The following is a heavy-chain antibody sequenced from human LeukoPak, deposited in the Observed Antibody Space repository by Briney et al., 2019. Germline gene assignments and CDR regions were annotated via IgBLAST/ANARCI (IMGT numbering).Heavy chain of an antibody. CDR2: IHTSGTM. J-gene: IGHJ4*02. CDR3: ARGILRDYYDSSGFYHRGGVGY. D-gene: IGHD3-22*01. V-gene: IGHV4-4*07. CDR1: GGSISSYY. Sequence: SETLSLTCTVSGGSISSYYWSWIRQPAGKGLEWIGHIHTSGTMNYNASLKSRVRISVETSKNQFSLRLSSVTAADTAVYSCARGILRDYYDSSGFYHRGGVGYWGQGTLVTVSS.